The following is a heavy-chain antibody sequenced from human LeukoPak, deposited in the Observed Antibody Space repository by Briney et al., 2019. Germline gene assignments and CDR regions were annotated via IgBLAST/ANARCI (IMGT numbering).Heavy chain of an antibody. CDR3: AKGGDHTGSLDAFDM. CDR1: GFTFGNYG. CDR2: ISYDGTNK. Sequence: GRSLRLSCAASGFTFGNYGMHWVRQAPGKGLEWVALISYDGTNKHYGNSVKGRFTISRDTPKNTVLLQMSSLRPEDTAVYYCAKGGDHTGSLDAFDMWGQGTKVTVSS. D-gene: IGHD2-8*02. J-gene: IGHJ3*02. V-gene: IGHV3-30*18.